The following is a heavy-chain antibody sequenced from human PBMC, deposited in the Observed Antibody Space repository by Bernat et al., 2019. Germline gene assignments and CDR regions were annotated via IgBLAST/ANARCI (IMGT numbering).Heavy chain of an antibody. CDR3: TTDPRHHIWGSYRYLIGGVGDY. J-gene: IGHJ4*02. D-gene: IGHD3-16*02. CDR2: IKSKTDGGTT. CDR1: GFTFSNAW. Sequence: EVQLVESGGGLVKPGGSLRLSCAASGFTFSNAWMSWVRQAPGKGLEWVGRIKSKTDGGTTDYSAPVKGRFTISRDDSKNPLYLQMNSLQTEDKAVYYCTTDPRHHIWGSYRYLIGGVGDYWGQGTLVTVSA. V-gene: IGHV3-15*01.